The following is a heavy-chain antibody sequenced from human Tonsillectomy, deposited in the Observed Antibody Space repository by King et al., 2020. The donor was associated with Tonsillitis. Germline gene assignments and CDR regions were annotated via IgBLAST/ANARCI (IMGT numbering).Heavy chain of an antibody. CDR3: TRSQAGSNWFDP. J-gene: IGHJ5*02. CDR1: GFSLSIDEMR. Sequence: VTLKESGPALVKPTQTLTLTCTFLGFSLSIDEMRVSWFRQPPRNALEWLARIDWYDEKFYSTTLKTRLTISRDTSKNQVVLRMTNMDPGDTATYYCTRSQAGSNWFDPWGRGTLVTVSS. V-gene: IGHV2-70*04. CDR2: IDWYDEK.